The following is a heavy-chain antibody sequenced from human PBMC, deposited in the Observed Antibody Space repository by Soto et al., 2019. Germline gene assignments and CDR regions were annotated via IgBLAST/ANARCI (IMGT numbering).Heavy chain of an antibody. J-gene: IGHJ4*02. Sequence: GGSLRLSCAASGFTFSSYWMSWVRQAPGKGLEWVANIKQDGSEKYYVDSVKGRFTISRDNAKNSLYLQMNSLRAEDTAVYYCAADFWSGYTHFDYWGQGTLVTVSS. CDR1: GFTFSSYW. CDR2: IKQDGSEK. V-gene: IGHV3-7*05. D-gene: IGHD3-3*01. CDR3: AADFWSGYTHFDY.